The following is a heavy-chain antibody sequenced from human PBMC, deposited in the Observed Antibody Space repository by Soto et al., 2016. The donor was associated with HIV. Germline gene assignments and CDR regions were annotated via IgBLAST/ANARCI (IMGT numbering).Heavy chain of an antibody. J-gene: IGHJ4*02. Sequence: EVQLLESGGGLVKPGGSLRLSCAASGFGLRYNAMNWVRQASGKGLEWVSGSAHDGTSSHYADSVKGRFIISRDNSKNTLYLQMNGLRVEDTAIYYCAKDLLDYSANDFWGQGTLVTVSS. V-gene: IGHV3-23*01. CDR1: GFGLRYNA. CDR3: AKDLLDYSANDF. D-gene: IGHD4-4*01. CDR2: SAHDGTSS.